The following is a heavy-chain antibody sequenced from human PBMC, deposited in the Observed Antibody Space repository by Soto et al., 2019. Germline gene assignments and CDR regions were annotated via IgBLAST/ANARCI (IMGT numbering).Heavy chain of an antibody. CDR1: GGSISSSSYY. Sequence: SETLSLTCTVSGGSISSSSYYWGWIRQPPGKGLEWIGSIYYSGSTYYNPSLKSRVTISVDTSKNQFSLKLSSVTAAGTAVYYCARQPGIGRGGFDYWGQGTLVTVSS. CDR3: ARQPGIGRGGFDY. J-gene: IGHJ4*02. D-gene: IGHD2-21*01. V-gene: IGHV4-39*01. CDR2: IYYSGST.